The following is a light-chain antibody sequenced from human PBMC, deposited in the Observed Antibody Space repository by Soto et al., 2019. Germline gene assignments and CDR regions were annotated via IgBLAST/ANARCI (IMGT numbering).Light chain of an antibody. CDR3: QQSYSNPRT. V-gene: IGKV1-39*01. CDR2: AAS. J-gene: IGKJ1*01. Sequence: DIQMTQSPSSLSASVGDRVTITCRASQSISSYLNWYQQKPGKAPNLLMYAASSLQSGVPTRFSGSGSGTDFTLTISSLQPEDVTTYYCQQSYSNPRTFGQGTKVDIK. CDR1: QSISSY.